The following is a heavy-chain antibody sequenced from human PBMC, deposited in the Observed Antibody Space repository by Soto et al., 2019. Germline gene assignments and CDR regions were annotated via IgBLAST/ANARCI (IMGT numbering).Heavy chain of an antibody. D-gene: IGHD2-2*01. V-gene: IGHV4-34*01. CDR3: ARGECSSNYCFTRWALDI. CDR2: ISHSGST. J-gene: IGHJ3*02. CDR1: GGSFSYYY. Sequence: QVQLQQGGAGLLKPSETLSLTCAVYGGSFSYYYWTWIRQTPGKGLEWIGEISHSGSTNYKPSLKSRVIISADPSKKQFSLNLTSVTAADSGVYYCARGECSSNYCFTRWALDIWGQGTVVTVYS.